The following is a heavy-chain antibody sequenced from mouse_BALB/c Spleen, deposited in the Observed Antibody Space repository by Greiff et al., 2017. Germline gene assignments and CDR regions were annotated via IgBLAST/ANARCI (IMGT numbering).Heavy chain of an antibody. CDR1: GFNIKDTY. CDR3: AMMTPNLLSDY. J-gene: IGHJ2*01. D-gene: IGHD2-1*01. V-gene: IGHV14-3*02. Sequence: EVQLQESGAELVKPGASVTLSCTASGFNIKDTYMHWVKQRPEQGLEWIGRIDPANGNTKYDPKFQGKATITADTSSNTAYLQLSSLTSEDTAVYYCAMMTPNLLSDYWGQGTTLTVSS. CDR2: IDPANGNT.